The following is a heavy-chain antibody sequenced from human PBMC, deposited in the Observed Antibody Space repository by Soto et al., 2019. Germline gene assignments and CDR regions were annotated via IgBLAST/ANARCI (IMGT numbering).Heavy chain of an antibody. CDR3: ARHEKQYPLFDY. CDR1: GGSISSSSYY. Sequence: SETLSLTCTVSGGSISSSSYYWGWIRQPPGKGLEWIGSIYYSGSTYYNPSLKSRVTISVDTSKNQFSLKLSSVTAADTAVYYCARHEKQYPLFDYWGQGTLVTVSS. J-gene: IGHJ4*02. CDR2: IYYSGST. V-gene: IGHV4-39*01.